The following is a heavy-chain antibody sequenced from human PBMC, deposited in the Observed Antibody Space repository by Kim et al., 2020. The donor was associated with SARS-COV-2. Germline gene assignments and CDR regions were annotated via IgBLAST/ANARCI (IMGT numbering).Heavy chain of an antibody. CDR2: ISGSGGST. D-gene: IGHD6-6*01. J-gene: IGHJ5*02. CDR3: AKDIGEIAARDNWFDP. CDR1: GFTFSSYA. V-gene: IGHV3-23*01. Sequence: GGSLRLSCAASGFTFSSYAMSWVRQAPGKGLEWVSAISGSGGSTYYADSVKGRFTISRDNSKNTLYLQMNSLRAEDTAVYYCAKDIGEIAARDNWFDPWGQGTLVTVSS.